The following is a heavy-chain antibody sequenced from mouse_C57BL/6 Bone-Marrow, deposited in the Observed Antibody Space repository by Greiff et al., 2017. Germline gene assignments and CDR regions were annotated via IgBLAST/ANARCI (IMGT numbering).Heavy chain of an antibody. Sequence: EVKLMESGGGLVQPGESLKLSCESNEYEFPSHDMSWVRKTPEKRLELVAAINSDGGSTYYPDTMERRFIISRDNTKKTLYLQMSSLRSEDTALYYCAPMITRGTWFAYWGQGTLVTVSA. CDR2: INSDGGST. CDR1: EYEFPSHD. CDR3: APMITRGTWFAY. J-gene: IGHJ3*01. D-gene: IGHD2-4*01. V-gene: IGHV5-2*01.